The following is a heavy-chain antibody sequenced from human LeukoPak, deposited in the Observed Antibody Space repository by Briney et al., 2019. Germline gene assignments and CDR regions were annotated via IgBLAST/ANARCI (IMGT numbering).Heavy chain of an antibody. CDR1: GFTVTTYY. J-gene: IGHJ4*02. CDR2: MYSGGNT. Sequence: PGGSLRLSCAASGFTVTTYYMSWVRQAPGKGLEWVSVMYSGGNTDFADSVKGRFTISRDNSKNSLYLQMNSLRAEGTAVYYCARGHDYGDYWGQGTLVTVSS. CDR3: ARGHDYGDY. V-gene: IGHV3-66*01.